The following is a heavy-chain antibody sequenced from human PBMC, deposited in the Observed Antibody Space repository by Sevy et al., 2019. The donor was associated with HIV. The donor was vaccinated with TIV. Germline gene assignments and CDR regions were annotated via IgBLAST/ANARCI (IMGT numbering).Heavy chain of an antibody. CDR1: GYSITSGYL. Sequence: SLTCAVSGYSITSGYLWGWIRQPPGKGLEWIGSVFHSGSTYYNPSLNSRVIISVDTSKNQFSLKVNSVTAADTAVYYCARHSHGSGTYYVPFDSWGQGTLVTVSS. CDR2: VFHSGST. CDR3: ARHSHGSGTYYVPFDS. J-gene: IGHJ4*02. V-gene: IGHV4-38-2*01. D-gene: IGHD3-10*01.